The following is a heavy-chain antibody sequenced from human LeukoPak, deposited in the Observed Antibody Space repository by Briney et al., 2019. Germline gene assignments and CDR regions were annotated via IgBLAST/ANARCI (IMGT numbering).Heavy chain of an antibody. CDR2: MFSSGST. CDR3: ARDVYCGGDCSYFDS. J-gene: IGHJ4*02. CDR1: GGSLSSYY. V-gene: IGHV4-59*01. Sequence: NPSETLSLTCTVSGGSLSSYYWSWIRQPPGKGLEWIGFMFSSGSTRYNPSLRSRVSISVDMSKNRFSLKLSSVTAADTAVYYCARDVYCGGDCSYFDSWGQGTLVVVSS. D-gene: IGHD2-21*02.